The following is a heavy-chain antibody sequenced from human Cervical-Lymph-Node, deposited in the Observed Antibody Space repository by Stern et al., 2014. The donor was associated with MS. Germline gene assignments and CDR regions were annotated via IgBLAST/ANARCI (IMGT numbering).Heavy chain of an antibody. V-gene: IGHV3-11*01. Sequence: VQLVESGGGLVKPGGSLRLSCAASGFTFSDYYMTWIRQAPGKGLEWISYITSSGLTTYYADSVKGRFTIFRDSANNSLCLQMNSLRAEDTAVYYCSRLGYGLDYWGQGTLVTVSS. CDR3: SRLGYGLDY. CDR1: GFTFSDYY. D-gene: IGHD5-18*01. J-gene: IGHJ4*02. CDR2: ITSSGLTT.